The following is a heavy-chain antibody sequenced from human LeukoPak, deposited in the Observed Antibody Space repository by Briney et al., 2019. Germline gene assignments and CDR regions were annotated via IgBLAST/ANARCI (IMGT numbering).Heavy chain of an antibody. CDR2: ISAYNGNT. CDR1: GYTFTSYG. V-gene: IGHV1-18*01. D-gene: IGHD2-8*01. Sequence: ASVKVSCKASGYTFTSYGISWVRQAPGQGLEWMGWISAYNGNTNYAQKFQGRVTMTRDTSISTAYMELSRLRSDDTAVYYCARALYESNDYWGQGTLVTVSS. CDR3: ARALYESNDY. J-gene: IGHJ4*02.